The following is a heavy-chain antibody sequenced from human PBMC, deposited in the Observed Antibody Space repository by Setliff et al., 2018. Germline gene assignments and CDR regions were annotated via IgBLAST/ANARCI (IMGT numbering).Heavy chain of an antibody. CDR2: ITSSGYT. CDR1: GDSLSGDNYF. CDR3: VRGRTSGLFLSRFDP. Sequence: SETLSLTCTVSGDSLSGDNYFWSWIRHRPGEGLEYIGHITSSGYTNYSPSLQGRVAISEDTSENQFSLKLSSVTAADTAIYFCVRGRTSGLFLSRFDPWGQGTLVTVSS. V-gene: IGHV4-31*03. D-gene: IGHD2-21*01. J-gene: IGHJ5*02.